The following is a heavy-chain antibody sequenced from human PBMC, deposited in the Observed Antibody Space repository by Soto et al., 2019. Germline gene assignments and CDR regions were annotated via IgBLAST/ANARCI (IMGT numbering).Heavy chain of an antibody. CDR1: GFTFSSYA. CDR2: ISGSGGST. V-gene: IGHV3-23*01. D-gene: IGHD3-22*01. J-gene: IGHJ4*02. Sequence: GGSLSPSCAAAGFTFSSYAMSWVRQAPGKGLEWVSAISGSGGSTYYADSVKGRFTISRDNSKNTLYLQMNSLRAEDTAVYYCAKDLGYYYDSSGYYDYWGQGTLVTVSS. CDR3: AKDLGYYYDSSGYYDY.